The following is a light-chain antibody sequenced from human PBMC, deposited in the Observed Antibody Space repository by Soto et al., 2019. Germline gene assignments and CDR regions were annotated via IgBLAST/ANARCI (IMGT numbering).Light chain of an antibody. CDR1: QTISGF. J-gene: IGKJ1*01. CDR2: SAS. Sequence: DIQMTQSPSSMSAFVGDSVTITCRASQTISGFLNWYQQKPGKAPGLLIYSASTLQSGVPSRFSGSGSGTEFTLTISSLQPEDFATYYWQQSYTPLGTFGQMTTVEIK. CDR3: QQSYTPLGT. V-gene: IGKV1-39*01.